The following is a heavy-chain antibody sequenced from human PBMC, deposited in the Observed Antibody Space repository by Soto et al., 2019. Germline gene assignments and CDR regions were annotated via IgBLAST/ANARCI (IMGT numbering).Heavy chain of an antibody. CDR2: IYTSGTT. V-gene: IGHV4-4*07. CDR3: ARQTTYSSSWYDY. J-gene: IGHJ5*01. Sequence: SETLSLTCTVSGGSISNYYWTWIRQPAGKGLEWIGRIYTSGTTNYNPSLKSRVTMSVDTSKNQFSLKLSSVTAADTALYYCARQTTYSSSWYDYWGHGTLVTSPQ. CDR1: GGSISNYY. D-gene: IGHD6-13*01.